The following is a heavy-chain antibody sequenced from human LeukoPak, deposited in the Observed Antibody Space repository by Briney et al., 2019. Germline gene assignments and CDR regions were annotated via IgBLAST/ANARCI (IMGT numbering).Heavy chain of an antibody. CDR3: ARHRPEGSYPLDS. CDR2: IYSTGST. J-gene: IGHJ4*02. CDR1: GGSISNYY. V-gene: IGHV4-59*08. Sequence: PSETLSLTCTVSGGSISNYYWSWLRQPPGKGLEWIGHIYSTGSTTYSPSLKSRVIMSPDTSKHQFSLKVTSVTAADTAVYYCARHRPEGSYPLDSWGQGALVTVSS.